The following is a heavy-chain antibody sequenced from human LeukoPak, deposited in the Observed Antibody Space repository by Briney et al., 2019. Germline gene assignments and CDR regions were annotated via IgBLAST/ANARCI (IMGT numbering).Heavy chain of an antibody. V-gene: IGHV5-51*01. Sequence: GESLKISCKASGYNFTNYWLGWVRQMPGKGLEWVGIIYPDDSDTRYSPSFQGQVTISADKSISTAYLQWSRLKASDTALYYCARPNYFDRSGYYAYWGQGTLVTVSS. CDR3: ARPNYFDRSGYYAY. CDR1: GYNFTNYW. CDR2: IYPDDSDT. J-gene: IGHJ4*02. D-gene: IGHD3-22*01.